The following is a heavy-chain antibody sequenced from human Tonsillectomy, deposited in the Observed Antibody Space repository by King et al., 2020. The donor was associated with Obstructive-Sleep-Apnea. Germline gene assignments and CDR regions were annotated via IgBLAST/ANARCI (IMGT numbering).Heavy chain of an antibody. CDR1: GFTFSSYA. Sequence: VQLVESGGGVVQPGRSLRLSCAASGFTFSSYAMHWVRQAPGKGLEWVAVISYDGSNKYYADSVKGRFTISRDNSKNTLYLQMNSLRAEDTAVYYCASTTNGYCSSTSCSYWGQGTLVTVSS. D-gene: IGHD2-2*01. V-gene: IGHV3-30*04. J-gene: IGHJ4*02. CDR2: ISYDGSNK. CDR3: ASTTNGYCSSTSCSY.